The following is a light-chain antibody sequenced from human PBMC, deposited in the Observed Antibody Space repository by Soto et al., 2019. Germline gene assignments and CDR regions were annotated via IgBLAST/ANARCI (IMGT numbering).Light chain of an antibody. V-gene: IGKV3-20*01. J-gene: IGKJ3*01. CDR1: QSISSSF. CDR2: GVS. CDR3: QQYGSSPFT. Sequence: EIVLTQSPGTLSLSPGERATLSCRASQSISSSFLAWYQQRPGQAPRLLIHGVSSKAACIPDRFSGSGSGTDFTLTINRLGPEDFALYFCQQYGSSPFTFGPGTQLEIK.